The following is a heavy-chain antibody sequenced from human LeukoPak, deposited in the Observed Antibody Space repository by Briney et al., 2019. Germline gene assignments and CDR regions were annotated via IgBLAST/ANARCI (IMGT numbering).Heavy chain of an antibody. D-gene: IGHD5-12*01. CDR3: ARESGYDLGIDY. J-gene: IGHJ4*02. V-gene: IGHV3-53*01. Sequence: GGSLRLSCAASGFTVSSNYMSWVRQAPGKGLEWVAVIYSGGSTYYAASLKSRFTISGDTSKNTLYLQMNSLRAEDTAVYYCARESGYDLGIDYWGQGTLGTVSS. CDR2: IYSGGST. CDR1: GFTVSSNY.